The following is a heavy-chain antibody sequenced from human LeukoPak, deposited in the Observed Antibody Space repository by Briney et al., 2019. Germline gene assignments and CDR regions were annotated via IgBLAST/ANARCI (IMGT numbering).Heavy chain of an antibody. D-gene: IGHD3-16*01. Sequence: GSLRLSCAASGFTFSSYSMNWVRQAPGKGLEWISSISSSSSYIYYAGSVKGRFTISRDNAKNTLYLQMNSLRAEDTAVYYCARDFLHLGGWGQGTMVTVSS. CDR3: ARDFLHLGG. V-gene: IGHV3-21*01. CDR2: ISSSSSYI. CDR1: GFTFSSYS. J-gene: IGHJ3*01.